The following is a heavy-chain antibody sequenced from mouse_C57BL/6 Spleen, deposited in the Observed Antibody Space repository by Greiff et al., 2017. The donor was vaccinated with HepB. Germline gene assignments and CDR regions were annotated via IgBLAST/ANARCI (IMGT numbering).Heavy chain of an antibody. J-gene: IGHJ2*01. V-gene: IGHV5-16*01. CDR3: AREENYGSSYFDY. Sequence: EVQVVESEGGLVQPGSSMKLSCTASGFTFSDYYMAWVRQVPEKGLEWVANINYDGSSTYYLDSLKSRFIISRDNAKNILYLQMSSLKSEDTATYYCAREENYGSSYFDYWGQGTTLTVSS. CDR2: INYDGSST. CDR1: GFTFSDYY. D-gene: IGHD1-1*01.